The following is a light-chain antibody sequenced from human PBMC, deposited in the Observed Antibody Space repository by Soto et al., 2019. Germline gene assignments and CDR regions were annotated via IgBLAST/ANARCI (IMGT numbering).Light chain of an antibody. J-gene: IGKJ2*01. Sequence: DIVMTQSPEYLAVSLGERVTINCRSSQSILYSSNNKNLIAWYQQKPGQPPKLLIYWASTRQSGVPDRFSGSGSGRDFTLTISSLQAEDVAVYYCQQYYSPPRYTFGQGTRLGIK. CDR2: WAS. CDR3: QQYYSPPRYT. V-gene: IGKV4-1*01. CDR1: QSILYSSNNKNL.